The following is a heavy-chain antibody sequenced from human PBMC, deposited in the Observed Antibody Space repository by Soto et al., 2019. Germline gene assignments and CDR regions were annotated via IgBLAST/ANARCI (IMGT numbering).Heavy chain of an antibody. CDR2: ISYDGSNK. V-gene: IGHV3-30*18. Sequence: VAVISYDGSNKYYADSVKGRFTISRDNSKNTLYLQMNSLRAEDTAVYYCAKDQLGADFDYWGQGTLVTVSS. J-gene: IGHJ4*02. D-gene: IGHD6-6*01. CDR3: AKDQLGADFDY.